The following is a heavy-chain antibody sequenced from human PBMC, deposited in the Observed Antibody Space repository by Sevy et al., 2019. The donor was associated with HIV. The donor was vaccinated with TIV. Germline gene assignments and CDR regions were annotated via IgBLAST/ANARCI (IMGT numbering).Heavy chain of an antibody. Sequence: GGSLRLSCAASGFSFSNYALTWVRQAPGKGLEWVSVITGSGDTIYYADSVEGRFTISRDNSKNTLYLQMNSLGVEDTAVYYCAKSPESHWDPRNWFGPWGQRTLVTVSS. D-gene: IGHD7-27*01. CDR3: AKSPESHWDPRNWFGP. CDR1: GFSFSNYA. V-gene: IGHV3-23*01. CDR2: ITGSGDTI. J-gene: IGHJ5*02.